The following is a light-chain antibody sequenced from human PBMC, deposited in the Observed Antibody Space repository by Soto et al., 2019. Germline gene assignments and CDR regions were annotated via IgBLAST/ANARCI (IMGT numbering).Light chain of an antibody. Sequence: IVLTQSPGTLSLSPGERATLSCRASQSVSSSYLAWYQQKPGQAPRLLIYGASSRATGIQDQFSGSGSGTDFTLTISRLEPEDVAVYYCEQYGSSPLTFGGGTKVEIK. CDR2: GAS. CDR1: QSVSSSY. V-gene: IGKV3-20*01. J-gene: IGKJ4*01. CDR3: EQYGSSPLT.